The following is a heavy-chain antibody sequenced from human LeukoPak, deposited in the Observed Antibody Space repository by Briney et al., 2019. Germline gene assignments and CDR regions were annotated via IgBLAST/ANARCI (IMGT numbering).Heavy chain of an antibody. D-gene: IGHD3-22*01. CDR3: ARLVYYYDSSGYSNYYYYMDV. Sequence: SETLSLTCTVSGGSISNYYWNWIRQPPGKGLEWIGYIYYSGSTNYNPSLKSRVTISVDTSKNQFSLKLSSVTAADTAVYYCARLVYYYDSSGYSNYYYYMDVWGKGTTVTVSS. CDR1: GGSISNYY. CDR2: IYYSGST. V-gene: IGHV4-59*01. J-gene: IGHJ6*03.